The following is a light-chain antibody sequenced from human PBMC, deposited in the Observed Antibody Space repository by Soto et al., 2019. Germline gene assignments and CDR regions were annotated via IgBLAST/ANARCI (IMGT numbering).Light chain of an antibody. CDR1: SSNIGNNY. Sequence: QSVLTQPPSASGTPGQRVTISCSGSSSNIGNNYVYWYQHLPGTAPKLLIYRNSQRPSGVPVRFSGSKSGTSASLAISGLRSEDEADYYCATWDDSLSVLFGGGTKLTVL. J-gene: IGLJ2*01. CDR3: ATWDDSLSVL. CDR2: RNS. V-gene: IGLV1-47*01.